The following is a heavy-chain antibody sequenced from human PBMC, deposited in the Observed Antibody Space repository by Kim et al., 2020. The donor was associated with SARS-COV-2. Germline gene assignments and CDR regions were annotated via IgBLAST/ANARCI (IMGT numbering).Heavy chain of an antibody. CDR1: GYTFTSYA. D-gene: IGHD3-10*02. V-gene: IGHV1-3*01. Sequence: ASVKVSCKASGYTFTSYAMHWVRQAPGQRLEWMGWINAGNGNTKYSQKFQGRVTITRDTSASTAYMELSSLRSEDTAVYYCAADVRGVIIFDYWGQGTLVTVSS. CDR2: INAGNGNT. J-gene: IGHJ4*02. CDR3: AADVRGVIIFDY.